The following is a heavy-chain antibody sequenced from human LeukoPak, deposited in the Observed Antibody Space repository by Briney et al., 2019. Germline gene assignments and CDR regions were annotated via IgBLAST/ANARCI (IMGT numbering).Heavy chain of an antibody. D-gene: IGHD1-26*01. Sequence: ASVKVSCKASGYTFTNYGISWVRQAPGQGLEWMGCISAYNGNTNYAQKLQGRVTMTTDTSTSTAYMELRSLRSDDTAVYYCARDPVHGSNVYIWFDPWGQGTLVTASS. CDR1: GYTFTNYG. CDR2: ISAYNGNT. V-gene: IGHV1-18*01. CDR3: ARDPVHGSNVYIWFDP. J-gene: IGHJ5*02.